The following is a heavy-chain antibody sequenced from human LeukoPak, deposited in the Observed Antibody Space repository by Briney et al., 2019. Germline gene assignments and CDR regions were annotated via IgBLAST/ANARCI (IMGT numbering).Heavy chain of an antibody. J-gene: IGHJ6*03. CDR1: GFTFTIYS. CDR2: IKQDGSEK. CDR3: ARDSQYTSSWRWGYMDV. Sequence: GGPLRLSCAASGFTFTIYSMSWVRQAPGKGLEWVANIKQDGSEKYYVDSVKGRFTISRDNAKNSLYLQMNSLRADDTAVYYCARDSQYTSSWRWGYMDVWGKGTTVTVSS. D-gene: IGHD6-13*01. V-gene: IGHV3-7*01.